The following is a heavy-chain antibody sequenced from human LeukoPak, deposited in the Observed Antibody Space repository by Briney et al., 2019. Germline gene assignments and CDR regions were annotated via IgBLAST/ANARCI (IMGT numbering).Heavy chain of an antibody. CDR3: ARAPSEIGGYYPEYFRH. J-gene: IGHJ1*01. CDR1: GFTFSSYW. V-gene: IGHV3-74*01. D-gene: IGHD3-22*01. Sequence: GGSLRLSCAASGFTFSSYWMHWVRQAPGKGLVWVSRINSDGSSTSYADSVKGRFTISRDNAKNTLYLQMNSLRAEDTAVYYCARAPSEIGGYYPEYFRHWGQGTLVTVSS. CDR2: INSDGSST.